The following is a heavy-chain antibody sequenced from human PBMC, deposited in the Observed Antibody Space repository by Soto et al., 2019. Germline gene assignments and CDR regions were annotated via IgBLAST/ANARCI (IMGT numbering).Heavy chain of an antibody. V-gene: IGHV5-10-1*01. J-gene: IGHJ6*02. D-gene: IGHD3-10*01. CDR3: ARRVKSLDSGSYSYYYYGLDV. CDR1: GYSFTSDW. Sequence: GESLQISCKGSGYSFTSDWISWVRQLPGNGLEWMGRIDPSDSYTNYCPSFQGRVTISVDKSISTAYLQWSSLKASDTAMYYCARRVKSLDSGSYSYYYYGLDVWGQGTMVTVSS. CDR2: IDPSDSYT.